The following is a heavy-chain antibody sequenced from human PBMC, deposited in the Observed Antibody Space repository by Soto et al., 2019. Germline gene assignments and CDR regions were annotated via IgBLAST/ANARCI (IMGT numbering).Heavy chain of an antibody. Sequence: SETLSLTCTVSGGSISSGGYYWSWIRQHPGKGLEWIGYIYYSGSTYYNPSLKSRVTISVDTSKNQFSLRLSSVTAADTAVYYCATLPPRIVVVVLPIPSWGQGTLVTVSS. J-gene: IGHJ4*02. D-gene: IGHD2-15*01. CDR3: ATLPPRIVVVVLPIPS. CDR2: IYYSGST. CDR1: GGSISSGGYY. V-gene: IGHV4-31*03.